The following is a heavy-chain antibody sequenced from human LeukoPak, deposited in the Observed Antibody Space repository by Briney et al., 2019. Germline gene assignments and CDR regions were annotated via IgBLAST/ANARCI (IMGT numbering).Heavy chain of an antibody. Sequence: GGSLRLSCAASGFTFSSYGMHWVRQAPGKGLEWVAFIRYDGSNKYYADSVKGRFTISRDNSKNTLYLQMNGLRAEDTAVYYCAKGRGFGGYYYYMDVWGKGTTVTVSS. CDR3: AKGRGFGGYYYYMDV. J-gene: IGHJ6*03. D-gene: IGHD4-23*01. V-gene: IGHV3-30*02. CDR1: GFTFSSYG. CDR2: IRYDGSNK.